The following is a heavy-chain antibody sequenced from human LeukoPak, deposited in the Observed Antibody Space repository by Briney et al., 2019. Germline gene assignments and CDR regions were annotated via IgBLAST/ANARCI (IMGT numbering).Heavy chain of an antibody. V-gene: IGHV3-23*01. CDR3: AKDVGKWESLHFFDY. CDR1: GFTFRSHA. J-gene: IGHJ4*02. Sequence: GGSLRLSCVGSGFTFRSHAMSWVRQAPEKGLEFVSGIYENGGTTYYADSVKGRFSISRDNSKNTLYLQMDSLRGDDTAVYYCAKDVGKWESLHFFDYWGQGTLVTVSS. D-gene: IGHD1-26*01. CDR2: IYENGGTT.